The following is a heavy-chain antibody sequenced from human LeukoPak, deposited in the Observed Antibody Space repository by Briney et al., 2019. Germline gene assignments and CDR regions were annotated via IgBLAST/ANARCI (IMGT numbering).Heavy chain of an antibody. CDR1: GFTFSSYA. CDR2: ISSNGGST. D-gene: IGHD5-18*01. Sequence: GGSLRLSCSASGFTFSSYAMHWVRQAPGKGLEYVSDISSNGGSTYYADSVKGRFTISRDNSKNTLYLQMSSLRAEDTAVYYCVKGMDIAMVSAFDYWGQGTLVTVSS. V-gene: IGHV3-64D*09. J-gene: IGHJ4*02. CDR3: VKGMDIAMVSAFDY.